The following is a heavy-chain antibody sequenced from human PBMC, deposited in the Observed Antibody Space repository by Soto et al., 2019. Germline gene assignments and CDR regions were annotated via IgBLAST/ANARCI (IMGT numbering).Heavy chain of an antibody. CDR2: INPNSGGT. D-gene: IGHD6-19*01. Sequence: ASVKVSCKASGYTFTGYYMHWVRQAPGQGLEWMGWINPNSGGTNYAQKFQGWVTMTRDTSISTAYMELSRLRSDDTAVYYCARGRLVRKKYYFDYWGQGTLVTVS. CDR3: ARGRLVRKKYYFDY. J-gene: IGHJ4*02. V-gene: IGHV1-2*04. CDR1: GYTFTGYY.